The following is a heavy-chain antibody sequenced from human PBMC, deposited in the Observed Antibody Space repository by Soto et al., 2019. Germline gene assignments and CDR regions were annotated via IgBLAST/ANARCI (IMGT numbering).Heavy chain of an antibody. CDR1: GFTFSSCS. J-gene: IGHJ6*02. V-gene: IGHV3-21*01. D-gene: IGHD3-10*01. CDR3: ARDYYGSGNYYYGMDV. CDR2: ISSSSYI. Sequence: GGSLRLSCAASGFTFSSCSMNWVRQAPGKGLEWVSSISSSSYIYYADSVKGRFTISRDNAKNSLYLQMNSLRAEDTAVYYCARDYYGSGNYYYGMDVWGQGTTVTVSS.